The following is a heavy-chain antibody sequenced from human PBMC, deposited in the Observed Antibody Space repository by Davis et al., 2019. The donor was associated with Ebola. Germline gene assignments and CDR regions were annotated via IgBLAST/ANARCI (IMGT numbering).Heavy chain of an antibody. CDR2: IIPIFGTA. CDR3: ARDDWNQNWFDP. V-gene: IGHV1-69*06. Sequence: AASVKVSCKASGGTFSSYAISWVRQAPGQGLEWMGRIIPIFGTANYAQKFQGRVTITADKSTSTAYMELSSLRSEDTAVYYCARDDWNQNWFDPWGQGTLVTV. CDR1: GGTFSSYA. J-gene: IGHJ5*02. D-gene: IGHD1-1*01.